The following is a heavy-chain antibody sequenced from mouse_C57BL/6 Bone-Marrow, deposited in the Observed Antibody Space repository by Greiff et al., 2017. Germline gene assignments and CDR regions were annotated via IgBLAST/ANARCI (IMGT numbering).Heavy chain of an antibody. CDR1: GYTFTDYN. CDR3: ARWPRGYFDV. J-gene: IGHJ1*03. CDR2: INPNNGGT. V-gene: IGHV1-18*01. Sequence: EVQLKQSGPELVKPGASVTIPCKASGYTFTDYNMDWVKQSHGKSLEWIGDINPNNGGTIYNQKFKGKATLTVDKSSSTAYMELRSLTSADTAVYYWARWPRGYFDVWGKGTTVTGSS.